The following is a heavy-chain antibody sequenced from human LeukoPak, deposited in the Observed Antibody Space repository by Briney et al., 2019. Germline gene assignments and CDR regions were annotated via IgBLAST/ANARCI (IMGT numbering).Heavy chain of an antibody. Sequence: SETLSLTCTVSGGSISSSSYYWGWIRQPPGKGLEWIGSIYYSGGTYYNPSLKSRVTISVDTSKNQFSLKLSSVTAADTAVYYCARVLLWFGKSFDYWGQGTLVTVSS. J-gene: IGHJ4*02. V-gene: IGHV4-39*01. CDR2: IYYSGGT. D-gene: IGHD3-10*01. CDR3: ARVLLWFGKSFDY. CDR1: GGSISSSSYY.